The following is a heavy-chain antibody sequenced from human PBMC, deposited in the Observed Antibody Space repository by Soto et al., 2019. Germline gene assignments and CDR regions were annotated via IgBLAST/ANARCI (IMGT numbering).Heavy chain of an antibody. CDR2: ISAYNGNT. V-gene: IGHV1-18*01. D-gene: IGHD3-10*01. CDR3: ARDLITMVRGVTDYYYGMDV. CDR1: GYTFTSNG. Sequence: ASVKVSCKASGYTFTSNGISWVRQAPGQGLEWMGWISAYNGNTNYAQKLQGRVTMTTDTSTSTAYMELRSLRSDDTAVYYCARDLITMVRGVTDYYYGMDVWGQGTTVTVSS. J-gene: IGHJ6*02.